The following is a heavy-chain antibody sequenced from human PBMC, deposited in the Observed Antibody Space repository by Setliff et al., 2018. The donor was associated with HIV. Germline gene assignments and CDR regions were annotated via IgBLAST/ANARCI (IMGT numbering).Heavy chain of an antibody. CDR3: TRPQYIYDNSDSDN. Sequence: GGSLRLSCAASGFTFSGSAMHWVRQASGKGLEWVGRILDKANNYATAYAASLEGRFTISRDDSKNTAYLQMNSLKTEDTAIYYCTRPQYIYDNSDSDNWGQGALVTVSS. J-gene: IGHJ4*02. V-gene: IGHV3-73*01. D-gene: IGHD3-22*01. CDR1: GFTFSGSA. CDR2: ILDKANNYAT.